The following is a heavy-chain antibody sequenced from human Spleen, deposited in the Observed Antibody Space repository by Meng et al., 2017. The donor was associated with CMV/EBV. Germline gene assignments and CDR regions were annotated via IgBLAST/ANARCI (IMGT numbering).Heavy chain of an antibody. CDR3: VREDYGDYFFDT. D-gene: IGHD4-17*01. Sequence: GESLKISCAASGFTCSSYEMNWVRQAPGKGLEWFSYISSSGSTIYYADSVKGRFTISRDTPKNSVYLQMNSLRAEDTAVYYCVREDYGDYFFDTWGQGTLVTVSS. V-gene: IGHV3-48*03. CDR1: GFTCSSYE. CDR2: ISSSGSTI. J-gene: IGHJ4*02.